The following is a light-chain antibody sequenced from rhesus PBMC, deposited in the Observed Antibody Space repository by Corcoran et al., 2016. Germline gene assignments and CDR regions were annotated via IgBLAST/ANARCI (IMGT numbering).Light chain of an antibody. CDR3: QQHNSNPYS. J-gene: IGKJ2*01. Sequence: IQMTQSPSSLSASVGDRVTITCQASQGISNWLAWYQQKPGKAPKLLIYAASSWQSGVPSRFSGSGSGTEFTLTINSLQPEDFATYYCQQHNSNPYSFGQGTKVEIK. CDR1: QGISNW. V-gene: IGKV1-33*02. CDR2: AAS.